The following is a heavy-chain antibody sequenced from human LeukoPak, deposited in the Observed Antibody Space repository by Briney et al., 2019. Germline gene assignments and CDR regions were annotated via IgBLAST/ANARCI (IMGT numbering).Heavy chain of an antibody. CDR2: IYSSGST. J-gene: IGHJ6*03. Sequence: SETLSLTCAVSGASVSGSNYYWGWIRQPPGKGLEWIGNIYSSGSTYYNASLQSRVTISIDTSKNQFSLRLNSVTAADTAVYYCARVSWFPGTSYYYMDVWGKGTTVTVSS. CDR1: GASVSGSNYY. CDR3: ARVSWFPGTSYYYMDV. D-gene: IGHD1-1*01. V-gene: IGHV4-39*07.